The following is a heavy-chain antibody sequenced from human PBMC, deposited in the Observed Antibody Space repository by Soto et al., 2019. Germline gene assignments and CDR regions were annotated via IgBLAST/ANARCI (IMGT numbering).Heavy chain of an antibody. CDR1: DGSIITSGYS. Sequence: PVSLTCAVSDGSIITSGYSLHCIRQQPGKGLEWLGYIYHSGSTVYNPSRKSRVTISVDKSKNQFSLKLSSVTAADTAVYYCARDQLEGNWFEPWGQGTLVTVSS. J-gene: IGHJ5*02. CDR2: IYHSGST. CDR3: ARDQLEGNWFEP. V-gene: IGHV4-30-2*01. D-gene: IGHD1-1*01.